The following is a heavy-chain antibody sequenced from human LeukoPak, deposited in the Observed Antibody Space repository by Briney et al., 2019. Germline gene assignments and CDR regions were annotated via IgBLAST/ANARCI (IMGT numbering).Heavy chain of an antibody. Sequence: GGSLRLSCAASGFTFSRYWVSWVRQAPGKGLEWVANIKQDGSEKYYVDSVKGRFTISRDNAKSSLYLQMNSQRAEDTAMYYCTSGEGDFSVWGQGTTVTVSS. CDR2: IKQDGSEK. CDR3: TSGEGDFSV. J-gene: IGHJ6*02. D-gene: IGHD3-10*01. V-gene: IGHV3-7*03. CDR1: GFTFSRYW.